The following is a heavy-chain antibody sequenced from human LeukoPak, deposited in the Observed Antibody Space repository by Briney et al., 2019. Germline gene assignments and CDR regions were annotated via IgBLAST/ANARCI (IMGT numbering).Heavy chain of an antibody. CDR1: GYTFTSYA. V-gene: IGHV1-3*01. CDR2: INAGNGNT. Sequence: ASVKVSCKASGYTFTSYAMHWVRQAPGQGLEWMGWINAGNGNTKYSQKFQGRVTITRDTSASTAYMELSSLRSEDTAVYYCARVLRYFDWLSPVGYWGQGTLVTVSS. CDR3: ARVLRYFDWLSPVGY. J-gene: IGHJ4*02. D-gene: IGHD3-9*01.